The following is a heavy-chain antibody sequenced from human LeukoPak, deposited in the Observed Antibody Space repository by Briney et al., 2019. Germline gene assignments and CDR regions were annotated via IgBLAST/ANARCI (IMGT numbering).Heavy chain of an antibody. V-gene: IGHV3-48*02. CDR1: GFTFRSYA. Sequence: GRSLRLSCAASGFTFRSYAMHWVRQAPGKGLEWVSSISRSSTNIYYADSVKGRFTISRDNAKNSLYLQMNSLRDEDTAVYYCASRDYFDYWGQGTLVTVSS. CDR2: ISRSSTNI. J-gene: IGHJ4*02. CDR3: ASRDYFDY.